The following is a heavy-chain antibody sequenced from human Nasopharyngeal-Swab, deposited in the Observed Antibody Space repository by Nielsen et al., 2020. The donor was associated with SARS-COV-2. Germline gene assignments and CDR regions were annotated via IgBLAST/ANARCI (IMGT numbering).Heavy chain of an antibody. J-gene: IGHJ4*02. V-gene: IGHV3-7*03. Sequence: GESLQISCAASGFTFSSYWMSCVRQAPGKGLEWVANIKQDGSEKYYVDSVKGRFTIPRDNAKNSLFLQMNSLRAEDTAVYYCARDGGGSYYADYWGQGTLVTVSS. D-gene: IGHD1-26*01. CDR2: IKQDGSEK. CDR3: ARDGGGSYYADY. CDR1: GFTFSSYW.